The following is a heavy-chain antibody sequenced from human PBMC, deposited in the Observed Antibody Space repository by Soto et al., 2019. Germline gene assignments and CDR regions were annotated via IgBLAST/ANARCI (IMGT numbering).Heavy chain of an antibody. J-gene: IGHJ4*02. CDR1: GGSISSGGYY. Sequence: PSETLSLTCTVSGGSISSGGYYWSWIRQHPGKGLEWIGYIYYSGSTYYNPSLKSRVTISVDTSKNQFSLKLSSVTAADTAVYYCARVSQTGTTRGYCFDYWGQGTLVTVSS. CDR3: ARVSQTGTTRGYCFDY. V-gene: IGHV4-31*03. CDR2: IYYSGST. D-gene: IGHD1-7*01.